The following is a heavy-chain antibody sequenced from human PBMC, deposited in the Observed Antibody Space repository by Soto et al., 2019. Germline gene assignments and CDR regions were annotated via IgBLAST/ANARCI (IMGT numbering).Heavy chain of an antibody. CDR2: IYSGGST. Sequence: EVQLVESGGGLIQPGGSLRLSCAASGFTVSSNYMSWVRQAPGKGLEWVSVIYSGGSTYYADSVKGRFTISRDNSKNTLYLQMNSLRAEDTAVYYCARGECSGGSCYEDYWGQGTLVTVSS. CDR3: ARGECSGGSCYEDY. V-gene: IGHV3-53*01. D-gene: IGHD2-15*01. CDR1: GFTVSSNY. J-gene: IGHJ4*02.